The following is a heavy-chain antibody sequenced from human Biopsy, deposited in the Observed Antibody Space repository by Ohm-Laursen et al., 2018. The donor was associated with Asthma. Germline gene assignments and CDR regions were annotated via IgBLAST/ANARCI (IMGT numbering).Heavy chain of an antibody. CDR2: ISKDASTQ. V-gene: IGHV3-30*01. CDR3: VRDGTDDAFDI. Sequence: LRLSCAASGFRFSNFAIHWVRQAPGKGLEWVGVISKDASTQDYADSVKGRFTMARDNSKNTLDLQMNSLREEDTAVYYCVRDGTDDAFDIWGQGTVVSVSS. CDR1: GFRFSNFA. J-gene: IGHJ3*02. D-gene: IGHD1-1*01.